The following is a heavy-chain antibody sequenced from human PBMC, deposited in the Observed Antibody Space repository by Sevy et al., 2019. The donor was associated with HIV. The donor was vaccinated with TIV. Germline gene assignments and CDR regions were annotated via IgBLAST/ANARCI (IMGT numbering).Heavy chain of an antibody. CDR1: GYIVTNSG. CDR2: IGVYNGNL. Sequence: ASVKVSCKTSGYIVTNSGITWVRQAPGQGLEWMGWIGVYNGNLKYAQKFQGRVTMTTDTSTSTAYMELRSLRSDDTGVYYCAGVPTYHYGSATYFDYWGQGTLVTVSS. CDR3: AGVPTYHYGSATYFDY. D-gene: IGHD3-10*01. V-gene: IGHV1-18*01. J-gene: IGHJ4*02.